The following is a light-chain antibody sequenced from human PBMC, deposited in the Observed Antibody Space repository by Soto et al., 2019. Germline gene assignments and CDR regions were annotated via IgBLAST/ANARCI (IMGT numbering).Light chain of an antibody. CDR3: QQFNTFSFT. CDR2: DAS. V-gene: IGKV1-5*01. Sequence: DIQMTQSPSTLSAAVGDRVTITCLASQSVNTWLAWYQQKPGQAPKLLIYDASSLESGVPSRFSGSGSGTEFTLTISSLQPDDFATYYCQQFNTFSFTFGQGTKLEIK. J-gene: IGKJ2*01. CDR1: QSVNTW.